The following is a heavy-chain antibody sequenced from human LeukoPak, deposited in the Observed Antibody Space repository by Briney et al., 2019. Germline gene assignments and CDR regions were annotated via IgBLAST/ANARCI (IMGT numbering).Heavy chain of an antibody. CDR1: GGTFSSYA. D-gene: IGHD4-17*01. CDR2: IIPIFGTA. J-gene: IGHJ4*02. Sequence: SVTVSCKASGGTFSSYAISWVRQAPGQGLEWMGGIIPIFGTANYAQKFQGRVTITADESTSTAYMELSSLRSEDTAVYYCARLPTYGDYPAGYWGQGTLVTVSS. V-gene: IGHV1-69*13. CDR3: ARLPTYGDYPAGY.